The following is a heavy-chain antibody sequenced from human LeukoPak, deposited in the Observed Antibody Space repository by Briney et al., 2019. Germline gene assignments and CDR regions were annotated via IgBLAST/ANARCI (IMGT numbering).Heavy chain of an antibody. CDR3: TCDLDRSDGL. J-gene: IGHJ3*01. CDR2: IKDDGST. V-gene: IGHV3-74*01. D-gene: IGHD2-8*01. CDR1: GFTFSTYW. Sequence: GGSLRLSCAASGFTFSTYWMHWVRQAPGKGLVWVSRIKDDGSTIYADSVKGRFTISRDNAKNTLYLQMNSLRAEDTAVYYCTCDLDRSDGLWGQGTMVTVSS.